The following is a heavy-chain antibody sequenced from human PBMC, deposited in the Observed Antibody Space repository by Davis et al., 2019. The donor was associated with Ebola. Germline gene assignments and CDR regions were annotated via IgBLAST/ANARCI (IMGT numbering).Heavy chain of an antibody. Sequence: GGSLRLSCAASGFTFSSYGMHWVRQAPGKGLEYVSAISSNGRGIYYAKSVKGRFTISRDNSKNTLFLQMGSLRDEDMAVYYCVRERWSLAARYFDYWGQGTLVTVSS. CDR1: GFTFSSYG. J-gene: IGHJ4*02. V-gene: IGHV3-64*01. CDR2: ISSNGRGI. CDR3: VRERWSLAARYFDY. D-gene: IGHD6-6*01.